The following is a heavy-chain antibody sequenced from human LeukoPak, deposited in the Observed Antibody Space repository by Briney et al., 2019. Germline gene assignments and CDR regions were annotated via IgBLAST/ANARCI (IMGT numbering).Heavy chain of an antibody. V-gene: IGHV3-30-3*01. CDR2: SSYDGSND. J-gene: IGHJ4*02. CDR3: SRVGSSLNLL. Sequence: GGSLRLSCAASGFTFNPYAIHWVRQAPGKGLEWLAISSYDGSNDHYADSVKGRFTISRDNAKNTLYLQMNSLRAEDTAVYYCSRVGSSLNLLWGQGTLVTVSS. CDR1: GFTFNPYA. D-gene: IGHD2-15*01.